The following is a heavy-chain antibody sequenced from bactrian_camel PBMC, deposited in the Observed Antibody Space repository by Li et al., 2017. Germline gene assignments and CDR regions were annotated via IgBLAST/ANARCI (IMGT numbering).Heavy chain of an antibody. Sequence: DVQLVESGGGSVQAGGSVRLSCAASGYTFNTYSWFRQAPGQEREGVAAIDTGDGSTYYLNSVEGRFTISHDNAKNTLYLQMNSLKPEDTAIYYCAAAKGLPDLLRGGYLSARSYNYWGRGTQVTVS. J-gene: IGHJ4*01. CDR3: AAAKGLPDLLRGGYLSARSYNY. V-gene: IGHV3S31*01. CDR2: IDTGDGST. D-gene: IGHD3*01. CDR1: GYTFNTY.